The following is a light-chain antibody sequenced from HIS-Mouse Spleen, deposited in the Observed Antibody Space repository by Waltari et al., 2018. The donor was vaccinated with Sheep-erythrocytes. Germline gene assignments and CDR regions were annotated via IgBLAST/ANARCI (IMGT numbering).Light chain of an antibody. CDR1: ALPKQY. V-gene: IGLV3-25*03. J-gene: IGLJ2*01. Sequence: SYELTQPPSVSVSPGQTARITCSGDALPKQYAYWYQQKPGQAPVLVIYKDSERPSGIPGRFSGYSSGKTVTMTISGVQAEDDADYYCQSADSSGTYEGVVFGGGTKLTGL. CDR2: KDS. CDR3: QSADSSGTYEGVV.